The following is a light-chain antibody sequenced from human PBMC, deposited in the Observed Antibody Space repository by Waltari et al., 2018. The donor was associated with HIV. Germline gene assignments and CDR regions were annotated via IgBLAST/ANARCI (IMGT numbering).Light chain of an antibody. V-gene: IGKV1-39*01. CDR2: TAS. CDR3: QQTFTLPLT. J-gene: IGKJ4*01. CDR1: QHVDKY. Sequence: DIHIPQSPSSLSASIGDRVTITCRTSQHVDKYLNWYQQRPGKAPRLRVFTASTLHTGVPSRFTATGSGTTFSLAIASLQPDDIATYYCQQTFTLPLTFGGGTKLEI.